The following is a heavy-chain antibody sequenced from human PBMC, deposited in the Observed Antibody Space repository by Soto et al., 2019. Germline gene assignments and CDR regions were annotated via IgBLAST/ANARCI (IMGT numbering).Heavy chain of an antibody. D-gene: IGHD5-12*01. Sequence: QVQLLQSGAEVRKPGASVRVSCKASGYTLNDYLIYWVRQAPGEGLEWKGRFNPKSEGTAFAQSLQGRDTLSRDTSINAVYMEMYRLRSDDTAVYYCARGESTDCSTGGCPFNYNYQLDVGGQGSRFIVSS. J-gene: IGHJ6*02. CDR3: ARGESTDCSTGGCPFNYNYQLDV. CDR2: FNPKSEGT. CDR1: GYTLNDYL. V-gene: IGHV1-2*06.